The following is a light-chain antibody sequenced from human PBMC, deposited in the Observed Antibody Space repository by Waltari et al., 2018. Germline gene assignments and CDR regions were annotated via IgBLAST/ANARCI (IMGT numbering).Light chain of an antibody. V-gene: IGLV2-14*03. J-gene: IGLJ3*02. CDR3: SSYTTSSTRV. CDR1: SSDVGGYNY. CDR2: GCS. Sequence: QSALTQPASVSGSPGQSITISCTGTSSDVGGYNYVSWYQQHPGKAPKHMIYGCSNRPSGVSIRFSGSKSGNTASLTISGLQAEDEADYYCSSYTTSSTRVFGGGTKLTVL.